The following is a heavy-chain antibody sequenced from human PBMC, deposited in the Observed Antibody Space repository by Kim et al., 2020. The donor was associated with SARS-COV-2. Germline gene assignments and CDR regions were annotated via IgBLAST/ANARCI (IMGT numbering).Heavy chain of an antibody. CDR2: ISHTGST. D-gene: IGHD2-15*01. CDR3: ARGFCRGGRCYSGHYYYGMDV. Sequence: SETLSLTCTFYGWSFSGYHWSWIRQAPGRGLEWIGEISHTGSTQYNPSLESRLTISADTSKNQFSLKLSSVTAADTAVYYCARGFCRGGRCYSGHYYYGMDVWGQGTSVSVSS. CDR1: GWSFSGYH. V-gene: IGHV4-34*01. J-gene: IGHJ6*02.